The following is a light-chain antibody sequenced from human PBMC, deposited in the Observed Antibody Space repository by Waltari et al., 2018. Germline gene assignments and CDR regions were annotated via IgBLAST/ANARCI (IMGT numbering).Light chain of an antibody. Sequence: DIQMTQSPSSLSASADDKVTITCRASQPISYYLNWYQQLPGRAPKPLIHVASSLQTGVPSRFSGSGSGTNFTLTISSLQPEDFATYICQQSYSLPYTFGQGT. V-gene: IGKV1-39*01. CDR1: QPISYY. CDR2: VAS. J-gene: IGKJ2*01. CDR3: QQSYSLPYT.